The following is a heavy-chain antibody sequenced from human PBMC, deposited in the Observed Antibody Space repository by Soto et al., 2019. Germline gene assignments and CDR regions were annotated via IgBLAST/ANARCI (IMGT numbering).Heavy chain of an antibody. Sequence: PSETLSLTCTVSGGSITDYSWVWIRQPAGKGLEWIGRIFSSGSTNYNPPRKGRITMSLDTSKNQFSLKLNSATATDTAVYFCARDQGVVVTADNWFDPWGQGILVTVS. CDR1: GGSITDYS. V-gene: IGHV4-4*07. J-gene: IGHJ5*02. CDR3: ARDQGVVVTADNWFDP. D-gene: IGHD2-21*02. CDR2: IFSSGST.